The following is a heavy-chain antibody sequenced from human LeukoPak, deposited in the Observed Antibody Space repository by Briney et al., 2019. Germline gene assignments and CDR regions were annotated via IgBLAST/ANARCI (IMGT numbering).Heavy chain of an antibody. Sequence: SETLSLTCTVSGGSISSYYWSWIRQPPGKGLEWIGYIYYSGSTNYNPSLKSRVTISLDTSKDQFSLKLSSVTAADTAVYYCARANSGYDLTRVFDYWGQGTLVTVSS. D-gene: IGHD5-12*01. CDR2: IYYSGST. V-gene: IGHV4-59*01. CDR3: ARANSGYDLTRVFDY. J-gene: IGHJ4*02. CDR1: GGSISSYY.